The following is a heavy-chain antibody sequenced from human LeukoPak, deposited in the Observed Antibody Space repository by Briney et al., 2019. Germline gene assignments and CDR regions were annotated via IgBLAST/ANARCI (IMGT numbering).Heavy chain of an antibody. CDR3: AKDHIRRDGYSDFDY. CDR1: GFTFGSYA. D-gene: IGHD5-24*01. CDR2: ISDSGTGT. V-gene: IGHV3-23*01. J-gene: IGHJ4*02. Sequence: GGSLRLSCAASGFTFGSYAMSWVRQAPGKGLEWVSGISDSGTGTYYADSVKGRFTISRDNPKNTLFLQMNSLRAEDTAVYYCAKDHIRRDGYSDFDYWGQGTLVTVSS.